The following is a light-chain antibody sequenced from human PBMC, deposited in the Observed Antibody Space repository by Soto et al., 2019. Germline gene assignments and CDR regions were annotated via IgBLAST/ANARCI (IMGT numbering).Light chain of an antibody. Sequence: SYELTQPPSVSVAPGQTARIPCGGNNIGSKSVHWYQQKPGQAPVLVVYDDSDRPSGIPERFSGSNSGNTATLTISSVEAGDEADYYCQVWDSSSDHVVFGGGTKVTVL. V-gene: IGLV3-21*02. J-gene: IGLJ2*01. CDR2: DDS. CDR3: QVWDSSSDHVV. CDR1: NIGSKS.